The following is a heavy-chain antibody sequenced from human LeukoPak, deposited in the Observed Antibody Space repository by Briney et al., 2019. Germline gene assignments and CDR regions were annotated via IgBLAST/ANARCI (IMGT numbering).Heavy chain of an antibody. CDR3: AIPSIAVAGTIFDY. V-gene: IGHV1-8*01. D-gene: IGHD6-19*01. CDR1: GYTFTSYD. CDR2: MNPNSGNT. J-gene: IGHJ4*02. Sequence: GASVKVSCKASGYTFTSYDINWVRQATGQGLEWMGWMNPNSGNTGYAQKFQGRVTMTRNTSISTAYMELSSLRSEDTAVYYCAIPSIAVAGTIFDYWGQGTLVTVSS.